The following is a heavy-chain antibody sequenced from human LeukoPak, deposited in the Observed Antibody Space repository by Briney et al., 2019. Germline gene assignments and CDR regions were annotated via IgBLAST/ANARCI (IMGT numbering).Heavy chain of an antibody. D-gene: IGHD4-23*01. Sequence: GGSLRLSCAASGFPLGTYAMSWVRQAPGKGLEWVSSIRASDGSPYYADSVKGRFAISRDNSKNTLYLQMNSPRAEDTAVYYCAKDVYGYYGGPDYWGQGTLVTVSS. V-gene: IGHV3-23*01. J-gene: IGHJ4*02. CDR1: GFPLGTYA. CDR2: IRASDGSP. CDR3: AKDVYGYYGGPDY.